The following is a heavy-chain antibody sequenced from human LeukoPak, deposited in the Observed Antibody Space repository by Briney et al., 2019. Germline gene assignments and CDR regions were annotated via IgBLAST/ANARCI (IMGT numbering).Heavy chain of an antibody. J-gene: IGHJ6*02. D-gene: IGHD4-17*01. Sequence: GGSLRLSCTTSGFTFRAYWMGWVRQAPGKGLERVAVIWYDGSNKYYADSVKGRFTISRDNSKNTLYLQMNSLRAEDTAVYYCAKDLRYGDYVGHYYGMDVWGQGTTVTVSS. V-gene: IGHV3-33*06. CDR3: AKDLRYGDYVGHYYGMDV. CDR2: IWYDGSNK. CDR1: GFTFRAYW.